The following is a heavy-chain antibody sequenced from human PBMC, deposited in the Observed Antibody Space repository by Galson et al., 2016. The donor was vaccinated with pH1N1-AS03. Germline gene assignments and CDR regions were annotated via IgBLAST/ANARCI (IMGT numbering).Heavy chain of an antibody. D-gene: IGHD5-12*01. CDR1: EFSLNTSGMR. J-gene: IGHJ6*02. CDR2: IDWNDNK. Sequence: PALVKPTQTLSLTCTFSEFSLNTSGMRVSWIRQPPGKALEWLARIDWNDNKFYSTSLKTRLTISKDTYKNQVVLTMTNVDPVDTATYYCARIPATGGMDVWGQGTTVTVSS. CDR3: ARIPATGGMDV. V-gene: IGHV2-70*04.